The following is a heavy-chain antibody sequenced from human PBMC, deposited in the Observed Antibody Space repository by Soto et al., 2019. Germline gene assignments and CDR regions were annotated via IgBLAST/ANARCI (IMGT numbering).Heavy chain of an antibody. CDR3: ARGTSNFDY. V-gene: IGHV3-30*03. CDR2: ISYDGSNK. CDR1: EVTFGNYV. D-gene: IGHD3-10*01. J-gene: IGHJ4*02. Sequence: GGFLSLCCTSSEVTFGNYVVRWVRQAPGKGLEWVAVISYDGSNKYYADSVKGRFTISRDNSKNTLYLQMNSLRAEDTAVYYCARGTSNFDYWGQGTLVTVSS.